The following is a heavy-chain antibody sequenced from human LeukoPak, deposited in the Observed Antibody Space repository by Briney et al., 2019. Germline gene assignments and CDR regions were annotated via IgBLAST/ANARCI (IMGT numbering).Heavy chain of an antibody. D-gene: IGHD3-10*01. J-gene: IGHJ4*02. CDR2: ISGSGGST. CDR1: GFTFSSYA. V-gene: IGHV3-23*01. CDR3: ALAGILWFGEDY. Sequence: GGSLRLSCAASGFTFSSYAMSWVRQAPGKGLEWVSAISGSGGSTYYADSVKGRFTISRDNSKNTLYLQMNSLRAEDTAVYYCALAGILWFGEDYWGQGTLVTVSS.